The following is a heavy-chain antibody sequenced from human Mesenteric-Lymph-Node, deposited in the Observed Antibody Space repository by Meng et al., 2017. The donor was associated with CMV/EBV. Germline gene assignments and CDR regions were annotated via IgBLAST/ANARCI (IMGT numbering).Heavy chain of an antibody. V-gene: IGHV4-4*02. D-gene: IGHD2-8*02. CDR1: GGSISSSDW. Sequence: LTCAVSGGSISSSDWWSWVRQSPEKGLEWIGQIFHSGSTNYNPSFKSRVTISMDKSKNQFSLRLTSVTAADTALYYCARDTGVNFDYWGQGTLVTVSS. J-gene: IGHJ4*02. CDR2: IFHSGST. CDR3: ARDTGVNFDY.